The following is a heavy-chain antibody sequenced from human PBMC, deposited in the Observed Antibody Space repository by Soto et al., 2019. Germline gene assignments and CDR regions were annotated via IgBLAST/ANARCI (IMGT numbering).Heavy chain of an antibody. J-gene: IGHJ3*02. Sequence: QVQLQESGPGLVKPSETLSLTCTVSGGSISSYYWSWIRQPPGKGLEWIGYIYYSGSTNYNPSLKSRVTISVDTSKNQFSLKLSSVTAADTAVYYCASRSRYYDFWSGYYKGAGTDAFDIRGQGTMVTVSS. D-gene: IGHD3-3*01. V-gene: IGHV4-59*01. CDR2: IYYSGST. CDR1: GGSISSYY. CDR3: ASRSRYYDFWSGYYKGAGTDAFDI.